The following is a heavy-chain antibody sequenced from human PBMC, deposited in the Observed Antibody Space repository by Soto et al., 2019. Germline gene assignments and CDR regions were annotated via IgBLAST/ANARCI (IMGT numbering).Heavy chain of an antibody. CDR2: IWYHGSNK. D-gene: IGHD3-16*01. CDR3: ARDHGGSSVITGPYGMDV. CDR1: GFIFSTYG. J-gene: IGHJ6*02. V-gene: IGHV3-33*01. Sequence: GGSLRLSCAASGFIFSTYGMHWVRQAPGKGLEWVAVIWYHGSNKYYADSVKGRFTISRDNSKNTLYLQMNSLRAEDTAVYYCARDHGGSSVITGPYGMDVWGQGTTVTVSS.